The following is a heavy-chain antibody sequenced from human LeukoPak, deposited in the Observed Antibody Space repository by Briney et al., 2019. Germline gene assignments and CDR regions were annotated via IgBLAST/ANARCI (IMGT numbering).Heavy chain of an antibody. CDR1: GYTFTSYG. D-gene: IGHD6-19*01. V-gene: IGHV1-18*01. Sequence: ASVKVSCKASGYTFTSYGISWVRQAPGQGLEWMGWISAYNGNTNYARKLQGRVTMTTDTSTSTAYMELRSLRSDDTAVYYCARGSIAVAGTYQNWFDPWGQGTLVTVSS. J-gene: IGHJ5*02. CDR2: ISAYNGNT. CDR3: ARGSIAVAGTYQNWFDP.